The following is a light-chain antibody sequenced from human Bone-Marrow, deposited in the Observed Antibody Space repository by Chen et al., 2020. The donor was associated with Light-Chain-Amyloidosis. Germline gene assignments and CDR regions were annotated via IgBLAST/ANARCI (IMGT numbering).Light chain of an antibody. CDR2: LGS. J-gene: IGKJ2*01. Sequence: DIVMTQSPLSLPVTPGEPASISCRSSQSLLHSNGFNYLDWYLQKPGQSPQLLIYLGSSRASGVPDRCSGSGSGTDFTLKISRVEAEDVGVYYCMQARQTPHTFGQGTKLEIK. CDR3: MQARQTPHT. V-gene: IGKV2-28*01. CDR1: QSLLHSNGFNY.